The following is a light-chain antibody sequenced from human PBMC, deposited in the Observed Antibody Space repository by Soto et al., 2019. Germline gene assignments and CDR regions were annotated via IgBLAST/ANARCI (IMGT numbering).Light chain of an antibody. Sequence: DIVMTQSPLSLPVTPGEPASIFCRSSQSLLHSNGYNYLDWYLQKLGQSPQLLIYLGSNRASGVPDRFSGSGSGTDFTLKISRVEAEDVGVYYCMQALQTPPTFGGGTKVEIK. CDR2: LGS. V-gene: IGKV2-28*01. CDR3: MQALQTPPT. J-gene: IGKJ4*01. CDR1: QSLLHSNGYNY.